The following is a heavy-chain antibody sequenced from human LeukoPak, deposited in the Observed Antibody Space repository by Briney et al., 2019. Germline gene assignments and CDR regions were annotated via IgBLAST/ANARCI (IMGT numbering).Heavy chain of an antibody. CDR2: VYHSGSA. CDR1: GYSISRGSY. D-gene: IGHD5-24*01. J-gene: IGHJ3*02. CDR3: AVGLHSGQFAFDI. Sequence: ASETLSLTCAVSGYSISRGSYWGWIRRPPGKGLEWIGSVYHSGSAYYNPSLKSRVTISVDTSKNQFSLKLTSVTAADTAVYYCAVGLHSGQFAFDIWGQGTMVTVSS. V-gene: IGHV4-38-2*01.